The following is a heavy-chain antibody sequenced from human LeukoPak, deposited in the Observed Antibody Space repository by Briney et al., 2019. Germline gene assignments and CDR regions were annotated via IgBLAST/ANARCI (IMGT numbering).Heavy chain of an antibody. V-gene: IGHV1-18*01. CDR2: ISAYNGDT. Sequence: ASVKVSCKASGYTFTSYGISWVRQAPGHGLEWMGWISAYNGDTNYAQKLQGRVTMTTDTSTSTAYMELRSLRSDDTAVYYCARDDRLEQQLGDWGQGTLVTVSS. CDR1: GYTFTSYG. D-gene: IGHD6-13*01. J-gene: IGHJ4*02. CDR3: ARDDRLEQQLGD.